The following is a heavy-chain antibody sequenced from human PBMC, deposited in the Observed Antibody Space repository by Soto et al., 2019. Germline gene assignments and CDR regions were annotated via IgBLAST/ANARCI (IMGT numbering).Heavy chain of an antibody. D-gene: IGHD2-8*01. Sequence: GSLRLSCAASGFTFSSYGMHWVRQAPGKGLEWVAVISYDGSNKYYADSVKGRFTISRYNSKNTLYLQMNSLRAEDTAVYYCAKDGLMVYAIRTPYFDYWGQGTLVTVSS. CDR3: AKDGLMVYAIRTPYFDY. V-gene: IGHV3-30*18. CDR1: GFTFSSYG. CDR2: ISYDGSNK. J-gene: IGHJ4*02.